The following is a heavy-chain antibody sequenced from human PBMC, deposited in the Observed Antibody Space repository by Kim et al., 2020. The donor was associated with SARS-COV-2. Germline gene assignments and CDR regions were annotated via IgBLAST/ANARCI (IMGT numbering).Heavy chain of an antibody. CDR3: ASNNWNAVDP. D-gene: IGHD1-20*01. V-gene: IGHV4-30-2*05. Sequence: STSYNPSLKSRVTISVDTSKNQFSLKLSSVTAADTAVYYCASNNWNAVDPWGQGTLVTVSS. J-gene: IGHJ5*02. CDR2: ST.